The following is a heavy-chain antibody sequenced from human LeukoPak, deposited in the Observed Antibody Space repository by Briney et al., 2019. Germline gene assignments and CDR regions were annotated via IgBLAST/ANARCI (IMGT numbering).Heavy chain of an antibody. CDR2: ISYDGSNK. V-gene: IGHV3-30*14. Sequence: PGGSLRLSCAASGFTFSNYAMHWVRQAPGKGLDWVAVISYDGSNKYYADSVKGRFTISRDNSENTLYLQMNSLRAEDTAVYYCARGGSYLSAFDIWGQGTMVTVSS. J-gene: IGHJ3*02. CDR3: ARGGSYLSAFDI. D-gene: IGHD1-26*01. CDR1: GFTFSNYA.